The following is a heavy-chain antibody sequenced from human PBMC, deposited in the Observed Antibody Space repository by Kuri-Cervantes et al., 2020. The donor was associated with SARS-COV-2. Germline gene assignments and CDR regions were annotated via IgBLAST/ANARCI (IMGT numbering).Heavy chain of an antibody. Sequence: GGSLRLSCAASGFTFSSYWMSWVRQAPGKGLEWVANIKQDGSEEYYVDSLKGRFTISRDNAKKSLYLQMNSLRAEDTAVYYCARASFDFWSGYYTGYYYDYWGQGTLVTVSS. CDR3: ARASFDFWSGYYTGYYYDY. CDR1: GFTFSSYW. D-gene: IGHD3-3*01. CDR2: IKQDGSEE. V-gene: IGHV3-7*01. J-gene: IGHJ4*02.